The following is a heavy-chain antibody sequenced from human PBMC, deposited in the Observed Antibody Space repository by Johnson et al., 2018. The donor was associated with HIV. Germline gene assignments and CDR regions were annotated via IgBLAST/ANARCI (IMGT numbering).Heavy chain of an antibody. J-gene: IGHJ3*02. CDR1: GFTFSSYA. CDR3: AKDGDHSGGPPEAFDI. D-gene: IGHD1-26*01. V-gene: IGHV3-30-3*01. Sequence: QVQLVESGGGVVQPGRSLRLSCAASGFTFSSYAMHWVRQAPGKGLEWVAVISYDGSNKYYADSVKGRFTISRDNSKNTLYLQMNSLRAEDTAVYYCAKDGDHSGGPPEAFDIWGQGTMVTVSS. CDR2: ISYDGSNK.